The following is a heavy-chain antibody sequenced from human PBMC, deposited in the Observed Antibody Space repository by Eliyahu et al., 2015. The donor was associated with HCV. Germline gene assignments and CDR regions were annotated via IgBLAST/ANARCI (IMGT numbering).Heavy chain of an antibody. CDR2: ISSSGSTI. J-gene: IGHJ4*02. V-gene: IGHV3-11*01. D-gene: IGHD3-10*01. CDR1: GFXFXXYY. Sequence: QVQLVESGGGLVKPGXSLXLSCXASGFXFXXYYMXWXRQAPGKGLEWVSYISSSGSTIYYADSVKGRFTISRDNAKNSLYLQMNSLRAEDTAVYYCARDRRYYYGSGSYYPYWGQGTLVTVSS. CDR3: ARDRRYYYGSGSYYPY.